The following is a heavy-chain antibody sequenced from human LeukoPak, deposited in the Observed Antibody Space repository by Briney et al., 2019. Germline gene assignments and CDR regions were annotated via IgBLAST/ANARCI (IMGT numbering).Heavy chain of an antibody. CDR1: GFTFSSYS. J-gene: IGHJ4*02. CDR3: AKTGTPLDFDY. Sequence: GGSLRLSCAASGFTFSSYSMNWVRQAPEKGLEWVSYISGSSSTIYYGDSVKGRFTISRDNSKNTLYLQMNSLRAEDTAVYYCAKTGTPLDFDYWGQGTLVTVSS. CDR2: ISGSSSTI. V-gene: IGHV3-48*01.